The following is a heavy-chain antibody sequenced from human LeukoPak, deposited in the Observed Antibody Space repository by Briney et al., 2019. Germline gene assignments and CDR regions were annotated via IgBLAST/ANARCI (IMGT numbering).Heavy chain of an antibody. V-gene: IGHV4-34*01. J-gene: IGHJ4*02. D-gene: IGHD3-10*01. Sequence: QSSETLSLTCAVYGESITAYYWTWIRQPPGKRLEWIGEVRHSGSTNYNPSLKSRVTMSVDMSKNQFSLKLNSVTAADTAVYYCAGVTATGTGRAFHYWAQGNLVPVSS. CDR1: GESITAYY. CDR3: AGVTATGTGRAFHY. CDR2: VRHSGST.